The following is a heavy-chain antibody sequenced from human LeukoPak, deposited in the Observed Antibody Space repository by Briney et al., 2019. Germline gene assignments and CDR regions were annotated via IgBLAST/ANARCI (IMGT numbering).Heavy chain of an antibody. J-gene: IGHJ6*02. V-gene: IGHV3-21*01. CDR2: ISSSSSYI. CDR1: GFTFSSYS. Sequence: GSLRLSCAASGFTFSSYSMNWVRQAPGKGLEWVSSISSSSSYIYYADSVKGRFTISRDNARNSLYLQMNSLRAEDTAVYYCARDDEYDFYGMDVWGQGTTVTVSS. CDR3: ARDDEYDFYGMDV.